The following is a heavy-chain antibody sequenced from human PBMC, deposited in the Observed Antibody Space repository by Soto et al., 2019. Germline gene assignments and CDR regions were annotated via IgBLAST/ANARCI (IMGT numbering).Heavy chain of an antibody. Sequence: PSETLSLTCTVSVGSINSAGHSWGWVRQSPGKGLEWIGYSYYSGSSYYNPSLKSRVTISVDTSKNQFYLKLSSVTAADTAVYYCARYYYDSSGYYRWRGDFDYWGQGTLVTVSS. V-gene: IGHV4-30-2*05. CDR1: VGSINSAGHS. J-gene: IGHJ4*02. D-gene: IGHD3-22*01. CDR3: ARYYYDSSGYYRWRGDFDY. CDR2: SYYSGSS.